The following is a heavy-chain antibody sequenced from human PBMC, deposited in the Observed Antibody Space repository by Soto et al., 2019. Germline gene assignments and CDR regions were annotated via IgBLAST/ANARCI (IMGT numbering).Heavy chain of an antibody. CDR1: GGSISSSSYY. V-gene: IGHV4-39*01. Sequence: SETLSLTCTVSGGSISSSSYYWGWIRQPPGKGLEWIGSIYYSGSTYYNPSLKSRVTISVDTSKNQFSLKRSSVTAADTAVYYCAKKTTVTTAGYMDVWGKGTTVTVSS. CDR2: IYYSGST. CDR3: AKKTTVTTAGYMDV. D-gene: IGHD4-17*01. J-gene: IGHJ6*03.